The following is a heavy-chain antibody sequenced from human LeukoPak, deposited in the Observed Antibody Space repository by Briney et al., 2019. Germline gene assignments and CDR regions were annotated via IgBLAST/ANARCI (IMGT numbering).Heavy chain of an antibody. CDR2: IYPGDSDT. CDR1: GYLFTSYW. V-gene: IGHV5-51*01. J-gene: IGHJ4*02. Sequence: GASLQISCKGAGYLFTSYWIGWGRQLPGKGLEGMGIIYPGDSDTRYSPSFQGQVTISADKSISTAYLQWSSLKASDTAMYYCARRGYSYGQADYWGQGTLVTVSS. D-gene: IGHD5-18*01. CDR3: ARRGYSYGQADY.